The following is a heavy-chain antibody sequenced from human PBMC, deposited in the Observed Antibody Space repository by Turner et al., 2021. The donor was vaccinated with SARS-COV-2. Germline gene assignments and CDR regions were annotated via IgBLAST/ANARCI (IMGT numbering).Heavy chain of an antibody. CDR1: GYTLSELS. Sequence: QVHLLQSGAEVKKPGASVKVSCKVSGYTLSELSIHWVRQAPGKGPEWMGGFNPEDGEQIYAQMFQGRVSLTEDTSTDTLYMELSSLRSEDTAVYYCATSWELRDAYFDSWGQGTLVTVSS. CDR2: FNPEDGEQ. CDR3: ATSWELRDAYFDS. J-gene: IGHJ4*02. D-gene: IGHD1-7*01. V-gene: IGHV1-24*01.